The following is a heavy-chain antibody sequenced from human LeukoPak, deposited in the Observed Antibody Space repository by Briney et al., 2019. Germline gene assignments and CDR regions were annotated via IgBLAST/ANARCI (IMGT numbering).Heavy chain of an antibody. CDR1: GGTFSSYA. CDR2: IIPIFGTA. CDR3: ARGRGSSTSCYGCYYYYMDV. V-gene: IGHV1-69*13. J-gene: IGHJ6*03. D-gene: IGHD2-2*01. Sequence: SVKVSCKASGGTFSSYAISWVRQAPGQGLEWMGGIIPIFGTANYAQKFQGRVTITADESTSTAYMELSSLRSEDTAVYYCARGRGSSTSCYGCYYYYMDVWGKGTTATVSS.